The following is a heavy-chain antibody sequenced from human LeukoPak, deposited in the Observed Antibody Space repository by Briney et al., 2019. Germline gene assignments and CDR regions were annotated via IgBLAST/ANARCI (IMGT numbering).Heavy chain of an antibody. J-gene: IGHJ4*02. CDR1: GFTFSSYS. D-gene: IGHD3-16*02. Sequence: GGSLRLSCAASGFTFSSYSMNWVRQAPGKGLEWVSYISSSSSTIYYADSVKGRFTISRDNSKNTLYLQMNSLRAEDTAVYYCAKDPIMITFGGVIVDAGYFDYWGQGTLVTVSS. V-gene: IGHV3-48*01. CDR2: ISSSSSTI. CDR3: AKDPIMITFGGVIVDAGYFDY.